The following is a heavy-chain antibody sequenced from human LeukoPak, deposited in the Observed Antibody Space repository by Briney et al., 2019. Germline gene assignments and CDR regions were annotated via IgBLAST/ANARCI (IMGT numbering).Heavy chain of an antibody. Sequence: ASVKVSCKASGYTFTSYYMHWARQAPGQGLEWMGIINPSGGSTSYAQKFQGRVTMTRDTSTSTVYMELSSLRAEDTAVYYCARSIPSIVGDPYYFDYWGQGTLVTVSS. V-gene: IGHV1-46*01. CDR2: INPSGGST. J-gene: IGHJ4*02. D-gene: IGHD1-26*01. CDR1: GYTFTSYY. CDR3: ARSIPSIVGDPYYFDY.